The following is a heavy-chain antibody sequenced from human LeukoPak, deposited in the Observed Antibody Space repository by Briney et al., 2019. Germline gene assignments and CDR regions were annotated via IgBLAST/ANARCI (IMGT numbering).Heavy chain of an antibody. CDR3: ARGAGYYDILTGYIRGYFFDY. CDR2: IYYNGRT. Sequence: SETLSLTCTVSGGSTSSYYWNWIRQPPGKGLEWIGYIYYNGRTNSNSSLKSRVTTSVDTSKNQFSLKLSSVTAADTAVYYCARGAGYYDILTGYIRGYFFDYWGQGILVTVSS. CDR1: GGSTSSYY. D-gene: IGHD3-9*01. V-gene: IGHV4-59*01. J-gene: IGHJ4*02.